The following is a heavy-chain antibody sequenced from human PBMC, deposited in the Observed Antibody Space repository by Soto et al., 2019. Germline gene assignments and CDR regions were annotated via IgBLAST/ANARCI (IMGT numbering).Heavy chain of an antibody. J-gene: IGHJ4*02. CDR3: AKEYYYGSGSYYNAFDY. D-gene: IGHD3-10*01. Sequence: GGSLRLSCAASGFTFSSYAMSWVRQAPGKGLEWVSAISGSGGSTYYADSVKGRFTISRDNSKNTLYLQMNSLRAEDTAVYYCAKEYYYGSGSYYNAFDYWGQGTLVTVAS. CDR1: GFTFSSYA. V-gene: IGHV3-23*01. CDR2: ISGSGGST.